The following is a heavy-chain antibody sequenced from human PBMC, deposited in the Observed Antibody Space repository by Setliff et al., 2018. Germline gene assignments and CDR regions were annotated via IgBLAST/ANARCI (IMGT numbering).Heavy chain of an antibody. V-gene: IGHV1-69*05. CDR1: GGTFRSYG. CDR2: TIPMFGSA. D-gene: IGHD2-15*01. Sequence: SVKVSCKASGGTFRSYGISWVRQAPGQGLEWMGGTIPMFGSANYAQKFQGRVTIITDEFTGTAYMELNSLTSEDTAVYYCARSPALLGIVYLDPWGQGTRVTVSS. J-gene: IGHJ5*02. CDR3: ARSPALLGIVYLDP.